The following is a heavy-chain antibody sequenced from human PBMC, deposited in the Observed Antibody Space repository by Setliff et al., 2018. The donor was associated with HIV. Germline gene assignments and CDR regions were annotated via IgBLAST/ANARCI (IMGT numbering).Heavy chain of an antibody. CDR3: ARDLHANYHVVDI. V-gene: IGHV4-31*03. Sequence: NLSETLSLTCSVSGVSIVSGGFYFSWIRHHPGKGLEWIGTVYYTGKTYYNPSLQSRLTMSADTSKNQLYLKINSVTAADTAVYFCARDLHANYHVVDIWGPGTMVTVSS. J-gene: IGHJ3*02. D-gene: IGHD2-15*01. CDR2: VYYTGKT. CDR1: GVSIVSGGFY.